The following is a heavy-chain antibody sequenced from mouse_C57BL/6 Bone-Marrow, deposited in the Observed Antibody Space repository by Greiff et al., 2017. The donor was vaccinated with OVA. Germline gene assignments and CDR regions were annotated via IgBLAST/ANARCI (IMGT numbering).Heavy chain of an antibody. Sequence: QVQLQQSGPELVKPGASVKLSCKASGYAFSSSWMNWVKQRPGKGLEWIGRIYPGDGDTNYNGKFKGKATLTAAKSSSTAYMQLSSLTSEDSAVYFGARHDDGYYASDFGYWGQGTTLTVSS. CDR2: IYPGDGDT. CDR3: ARHDDGYYASDFGY. D-gene: IGHD2-3*01. V-gene: IGHV1-82*01. J-gene: IGHJ2*01. CDR1: GYAFSSSW.